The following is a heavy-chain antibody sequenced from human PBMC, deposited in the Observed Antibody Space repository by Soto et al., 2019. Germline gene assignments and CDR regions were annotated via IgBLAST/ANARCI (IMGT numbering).Heavy chain of an antibody. CDR1: GYTFTSYG. J-gene: IGHJ4*02. Sequence: ASVKVSCKASGYTFTSYGISWVRQAPGQGLEWMGWISAYNGNTNYAQKLQGRVTMTTDTSTSTAYMELRSLRSDDTAVYYCARDIVVVPAAITYDYWGQGTLVTVSS. D-gene: IGHD2-2*01. CDR3: ARDIVVVPAAITYDY. CDR2: ISAYNGNT. V-gene: IGHV1-18*01.